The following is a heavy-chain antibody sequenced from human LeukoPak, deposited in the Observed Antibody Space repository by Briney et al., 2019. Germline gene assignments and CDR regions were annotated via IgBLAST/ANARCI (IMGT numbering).Heavy chain of an antibody. CDR3: AIGYCSSTSCPVGY. J-gene: IGHJ4*02. Sequence: SETLSLTCTVSGGSISSYYWSWIRQPPGKGLEWIGYIYYSGSTNYNPSLKSRVTISVDTSKNQFSLKLSSVTAADTAVYYCAIGYCSSTSCPVGYWGQGTLVTVSP. D-gene: IGHD2-2*03. CDR1: GGSISSYY. V-gene: IGHV4-59*08. CDR2: IYYSGST.